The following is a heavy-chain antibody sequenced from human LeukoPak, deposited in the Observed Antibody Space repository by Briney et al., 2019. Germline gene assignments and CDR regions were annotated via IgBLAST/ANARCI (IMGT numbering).Heavy chain of an antibody. J-gene: IGHJ1*01. CDR2: ITTSGGST. CDR3: VCYDNAAEYFHY. CDR1: GFTFSSYA. D-gene: IGHD3-22*01. V-gene: IGHV3-23*01. Sequence: GGSLRLSCAASGFTFSSYAMSWVRQAPGKGLEWVSSITTSGGSTSYTDSVRGRFTISRDNSKNTLYLQMNSLRAEDTALYYCVCYDNAAEYFHYWGQGTLVTVSS.